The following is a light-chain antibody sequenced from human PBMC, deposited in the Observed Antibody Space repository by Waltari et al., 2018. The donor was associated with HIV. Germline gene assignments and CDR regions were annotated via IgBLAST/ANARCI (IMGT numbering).Light chain of an antibody. J-gene: IGKJ5*01. CDR2: LGS. V-gene: IGKV2-28*01. Sequence: DIVMTQSPLSLPVTPGEPASISCRSSQSLLNSNGFKYLDWYLQKPGQSPRLLIYLGSDRAPGVPDRFSGSGSGTDFTLKISRVVADDVGVYYCMQALQTPLITFGQGTRLEIK. CDR3: MQALQTPLIT. CDR1: QSLLNSNGFKY.